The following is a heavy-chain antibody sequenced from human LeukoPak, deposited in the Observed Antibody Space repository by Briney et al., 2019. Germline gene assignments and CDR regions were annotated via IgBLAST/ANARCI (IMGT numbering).Heavy chain of an antibody. V-gene: IGHV4-39*01. CDR3: ARLYGYNFAVSRKYFDY. D-gene: IGHD5-24*01. Sequence: SETLSLTCTVSGGSISSSSYYWGWIRQPPGKGLEWIGSIYYSGSTYYNPSLESRVTISVDTSKNQFSLKLNSVTAADTAVYYCARLYGYNFAVSRKYFDYWGPGTLVTVSS. J-gene: IGHJ4*02. CDR2: IYYSGST. CDR1: GGSISSSSYY.